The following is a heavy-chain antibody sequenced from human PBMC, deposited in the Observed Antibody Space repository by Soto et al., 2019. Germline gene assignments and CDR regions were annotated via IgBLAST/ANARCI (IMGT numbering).Heavy chain of an antibody. J-gene: IGHJ4*02. CDR1: GFTFKSYS. CDR2: SSSGSNTI. V-gene: IGHV3-48*01. D-gene: IGHD1-26*01. Sequence: EVQLVESGGGLVQMGGSLRLSCAASGFTFKSYSMNWVRHAPGRGLEWVSYSSSGSNTIYYADSVKGRFTISRDSAQNSLYLQMNSLTAEDTAVYYCARGVGSLLYFDFWGQGTLVTVSS. CDR3: ARGVGSLLYFDF.